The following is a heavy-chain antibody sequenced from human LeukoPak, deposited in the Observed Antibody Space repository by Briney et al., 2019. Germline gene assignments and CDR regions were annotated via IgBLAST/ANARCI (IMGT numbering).Heavy chain of an antibody. CDR2: INHSGST. J-gene: IGHJ6*02. V-gene: IGHV4-34*01. Sequence: PSETLSLTCAVYGGSFSGYYWSWIRQPPGKGLEWIGEINHSGSTNYNPSLKSRVTISVDTSKNRFSLKLSSVTAADTAVYYCARRPRYSSGWYGGRGGYYYYGMDVWGQGTTATVSS. CDR1: GGSFSGYY. D-gene: IGHD6-19*01. CDR3: ARRPRYSSGWYGGRGGYYYYGMDV.